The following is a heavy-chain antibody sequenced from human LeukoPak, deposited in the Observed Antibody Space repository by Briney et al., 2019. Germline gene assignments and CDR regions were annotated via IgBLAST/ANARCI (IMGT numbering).Heavy chain of an antibody. CDR2: ITSISTYI. J-gene: IGHJ4*02. D-gene: IGHD3-9*01. V-gene: IGHV3-21*01. Sequence: GGSLRLSCAASGFTFSTYNMNWVRQAPGTGLEWVSSITSISTYIYYADSVKGRFTISRDNAENSLYLQMNSLRAEDTAVYYCARGIAESYDILTGYYGGFDYWGQGTLVTVSS. CDR1: GFTFSTYN. CDR3: ARGIAESYDILTGYYGGFDY.